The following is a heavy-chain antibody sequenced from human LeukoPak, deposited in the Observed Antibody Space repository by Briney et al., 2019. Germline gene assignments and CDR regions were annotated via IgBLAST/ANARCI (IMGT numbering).Heavy chain of an antibody. Sequence: GGSLRLSCAASGFTVSTAWMSWVRQAPGKGLEWVGRIKSKTDGGTTDYAAPVKGRFTISRDDSKNTLYLQMNSLKTEDTAVYYCTTDGYSSSFTVYWGQGTLVTVSP. V-gene: IGHV3-15*01. CDR3: TTDGYSSSFTVY. CDR2: IKSKTDGGTT. CDR1: GFTVSTAW. J-gene: IGHJ4*02. D-gene: IGHD6-13*01.